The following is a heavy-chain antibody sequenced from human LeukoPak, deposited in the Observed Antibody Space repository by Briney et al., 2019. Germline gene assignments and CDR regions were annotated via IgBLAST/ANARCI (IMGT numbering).Heavy chain of an antibody. CDR1: GYTFTSYA. CDR3: ARESVAGTFDY. J-gene: IGHJ4*02. Sequence: VASVKVSCKASGYTFTSYAMHWVRQAPGQRLEWMGWINAGNGNTKYSQKFQGRVTITRDTSASTAYIELSSLRSEDTAVYYCARESVAGTFDYWGQGTLVTVSS. D-gene: IGHD6-19*01. V-gene: IGHV1-3*01. CDR2: INAGNGNT.